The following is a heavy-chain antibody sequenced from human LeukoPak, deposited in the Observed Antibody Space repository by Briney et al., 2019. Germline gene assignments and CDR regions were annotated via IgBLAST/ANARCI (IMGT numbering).Heavy chain of an antibody. CDR3: ARAIPQRQYGSGSYYWFAP. J-gene: IGHJ5*02. CDR2: ISPNSGGT. Sequence: ASVKVSCKASGYTFTGYYMHWVRQARGQGLEGRGWISPNSGGTNYAQKFQGRVTMNRETSISTAYMELSRLRSDETAVYYCARAIPQRQYGSGSYYWFAPWGQGTLVTVSS. CDR1: GYTFTGYY. D-gene: IGHD3-10*01. V-gene: IGHV1-2*02.